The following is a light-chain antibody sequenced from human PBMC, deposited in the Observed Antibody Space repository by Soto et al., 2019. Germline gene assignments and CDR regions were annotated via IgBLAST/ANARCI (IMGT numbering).Light chain of an antibody. CDR2: EVS. CDR1: SSVVGSYNL. J-gene: IGLJ1*01. Sequence: QSVLTQPASVSGSPGQSITTSCTGTSSVVGSYNLVSWYQQHPGKAPKLMIYEVSKRPSGVSNRFSGSKSGNTASLTISGLQAEDEADYYCCSYAGSSTYVFGTGTKVTVL. V-gene: IGLV2-23*02. CDR3: CSYAGSSTYV.